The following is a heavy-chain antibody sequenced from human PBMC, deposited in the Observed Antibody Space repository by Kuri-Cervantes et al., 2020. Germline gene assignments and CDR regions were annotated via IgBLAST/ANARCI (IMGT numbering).Heavy chain of an antibody. Sequence: ASVKVSCKASGYTFTSYYMHWVRQAPGQGLEWMGIINPSGGSTSYAQKFQGRVTMTRDTSTSTVYMELSSLRSEDTAVYYCARGGVVGPYYYYYYMDVWGKGTTVTVSS. CDR3: ARGGVVGPYYYYYYMDV. CDR1: GYTFTSYY. J-gene: IGHJ6*03. D-gene: IGHD3-3*01. CDR2: INPSGGST. V-gene: IGHV1-46*01.